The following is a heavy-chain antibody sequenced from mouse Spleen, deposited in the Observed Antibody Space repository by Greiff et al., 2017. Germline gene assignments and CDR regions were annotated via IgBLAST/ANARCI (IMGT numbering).Heavy chain of an antibody. V-gene: IGHV5-15*01. Sequence: EVQGVESGGGLVKPGGSLKLSCAASGFTFSDYGMAWVRQAPGKGPEWVAFISNLAYSIYYADTVTGRFTISRENAKNTLYLEMSSLRSEDTAMYYCARQDYSNSGYFDYWGQGTTLTVSS. CDR3: ARQDYSNSGYFDY. J-gene: IGHJ2*01. D-gene: IGHD2-5*01. CDR2: ISNLAYSI. CDR1: GFTFSDYG.